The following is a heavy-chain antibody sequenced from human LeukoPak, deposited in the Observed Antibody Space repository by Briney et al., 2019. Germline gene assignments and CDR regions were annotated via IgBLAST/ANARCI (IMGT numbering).Heavy chain of an antibody. V-gene: IGHV3-7*03. CDR2: IKQDGSEK. J-gene: IGHJ4*02. Sequence: GGSLRLSCVTSGFTFRSYWMSWVRQAPGKGLEWVALIKQDGSEKYYVDSAKGRFTMSRDNAESSLYLQMNSLRVEDTAMYYCARYGQLGDWGRGTLVTVSS. D-gene: IGHD6-6*01. CDR3: ARYGQLGD. CDR1: GFTFRSYW.